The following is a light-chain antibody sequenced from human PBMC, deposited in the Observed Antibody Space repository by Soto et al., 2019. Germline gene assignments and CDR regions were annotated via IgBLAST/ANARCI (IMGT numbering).Light chain of an antibody. V-gene: IGLV2-14*01. CDR2: EVT. J-gene: IGLJ1*01. CDR1: NRDVGSYNL. Sequence: QSVLTQPASVSGSPGQSITIACTGTNRDVGSYNLASWYQQRPGEAPKLMIYEVTNRPSGVSNRFSGSKSANTASLIISGLQAEDEADYYCSSYTSSSTLLYVFGTGTKVTVL. CDR3: SSYTSSSTLLYV.